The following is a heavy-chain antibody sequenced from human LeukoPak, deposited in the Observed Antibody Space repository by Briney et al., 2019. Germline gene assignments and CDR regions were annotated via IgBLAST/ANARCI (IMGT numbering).Heavy chain of an antibody. Sequence: SQTLSLTCAISGDSVSSNSAAWNWIRQSPSRGLEWLGRTYYRYKWYNDYAVSVKSRITINPDTSKNQFSLQLNSVTPEDTAVYYCARGIGYCSSTSCSDFDYWGQGTLVTVSS. V-gene: IGHV6-1*01. D-gene: IGHD2-2*01. CDR3: ARGIGYCSSTSCSDFDY. J-gene: IGHJ4*02. CDR2: TYYRYKWYN. CDR1: GDSVSSNSAA.